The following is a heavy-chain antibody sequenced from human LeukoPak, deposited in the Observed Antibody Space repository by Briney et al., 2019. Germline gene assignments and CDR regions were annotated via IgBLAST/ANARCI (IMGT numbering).Heavy chain of an antibody. D-gene: IGHD1-20*01. CDR3: ATGRRYFAN. CDR2: ISGGGGSA. CDR1: RFTFSGYP. V-gene: IGHV3-23*01. J-gene: IGHJ4*02. Sequence: GGSLRLSSADSRFTFSGYPMSWGRHAPAKGLQWGSAISGGGGSAYYADSVKGRLTISRDNSQNTLYLQMNSLRAEDTAVYYCATGRRYFANWGQATLVTVSS.